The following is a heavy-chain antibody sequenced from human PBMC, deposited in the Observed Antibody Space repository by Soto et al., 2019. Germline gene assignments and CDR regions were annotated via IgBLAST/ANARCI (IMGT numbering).Heavy chain of an antibody. CDR1: GFTFSSYG. D-gene: IGHD3-10*01. V-gene: IGHV3-33*01. CDR3: ARDWPGQFGEPSCDY. J-gene: IGHJ4*02. CDR2: IWYDGSNK. Sequence: EGSLRLSCAASGFTFSSYGMHWVRQAPGKGLEWVAVIWYDGSNKYYADSVKGRFTISRDNSKNTLYLQMNSLRAEDTAVYYCARDWPGQFGEPSCDYWGQGTLVTVSS.